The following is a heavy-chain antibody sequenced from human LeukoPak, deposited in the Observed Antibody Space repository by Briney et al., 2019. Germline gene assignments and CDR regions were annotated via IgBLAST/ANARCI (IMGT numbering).Heavy chain of an antibody. Sequence: VSVKVSCKASGYTFTGFYMNWVRQAPGQGLEWMGWINPNSGGTSYAQKFQGRLTMTRDTSISTVYMEMSRLRDDDTAVYYCARGTWTTVDFDNWGQGTLVTVSS. J-gene: IGHJ4*02. CDR2: INPNSGGT. D-gene: IGHD4-11*01. CDR1: GYTFTGFY. CDR3: ARGTWTTVDFDN. V-gene: IGHV1-2*02.